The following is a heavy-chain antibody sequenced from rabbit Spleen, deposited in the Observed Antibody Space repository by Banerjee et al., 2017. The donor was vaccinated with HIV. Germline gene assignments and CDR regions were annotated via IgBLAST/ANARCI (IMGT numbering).Heavy chain of an antibody. J-gene: IGHJ2*01. D-gene: IGHD1-1*01. CDR3: ARNYVNAFDP. Sequence: LEESGGGLVKHGGNLTLTCTVSGFSFSSNWICWVRQAPGKGLEWIACIDTNDGDTDYANWPKGRFAISKTSSTPWTLQMTSLTAADTATYFCARNYVNAFDPWGQGTLVTVS. CDR1: GFSFSSNW. CDR2: IDTNDGDT. V-gene: IGHV1S45*01.